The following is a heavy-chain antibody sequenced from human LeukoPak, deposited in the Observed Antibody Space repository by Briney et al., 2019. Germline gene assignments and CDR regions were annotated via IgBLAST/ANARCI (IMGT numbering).Heavy chain of an antibody. Sequence: ASVKVSFKASGYPFTVYYLHWVRQAPGQGREWMGWINPNSGFTNYAQKFQGRVTMTRDTSISTAYMELSRLRSDDTAVYYCARDNGDYWFDYWGQGTLVTVSS. D-gene: IGHD4-17*01. CDR1: GYPFTVYY. CDR2: INPNSGFT. V-gene: IGHV1-2*02. CDR3: ARDNGDYWFDY. J-gene: IGHJ4*02.